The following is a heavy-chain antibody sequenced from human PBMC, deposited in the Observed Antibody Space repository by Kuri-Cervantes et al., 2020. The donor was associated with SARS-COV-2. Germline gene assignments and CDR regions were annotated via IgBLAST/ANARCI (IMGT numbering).Heavy chain of an antibody. Sequence: GESLKISCAASGFTFNTYSMDWVRQAPGKGLEWVANIKQDGSEKYYVDSVKGRFTISRDNAKNSLYLQMNSLRAEDTAVYYCASQIGIFWNWGQGTLVTVSS. D-gene: IGHD3-3*01. CDR2: IKQDGSEK. CDR1: GFTFNTYS. J-gene: IGHJ4*02. V-gene: IGHV3-7*01. CDR3: ASQIGIFWN.